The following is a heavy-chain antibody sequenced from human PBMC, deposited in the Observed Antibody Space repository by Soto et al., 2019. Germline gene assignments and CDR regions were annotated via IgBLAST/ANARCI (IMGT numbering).Heavy chain of an antibody. Sequence: QVQLVQSGAEVKKPGASVKVSCKASGYTFTSYAMHWVRQAPGQRLEWMGWINAGNGNTKYSQKFQGRVTITRDTSASTAYMELSSLRSEDTAVYYCAGGGGYCSSTSCFGYWGQGTLVTVSS. CDR1: GYTFTSYA. D-gene: IGHD2-2*01. J-gene: IGHJ4*02. V-gene: IGHV1-3*01. CDR2: INAGNGNT. CDR3: AGGGGYCSSTSCFGY.